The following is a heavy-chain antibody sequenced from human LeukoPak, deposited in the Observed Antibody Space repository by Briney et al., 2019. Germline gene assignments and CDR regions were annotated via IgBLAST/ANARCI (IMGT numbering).Heavy chain of an antibody. CDR3: TTDPRD. CDR1: GFSFINTW. D-gene: IGHD3-10*01. CDR2: IKSKSDGGTI. V-gene: IGHV3-15*01. Sequence: GESLTLSCAASGFSFINTWMSWVRQPAGKGLEWVGRIKSKSDGGTIDYAEPVKGRVTISRDDSKNMVYLQMNSLKSEDTAVYYCTTDPRDWGQGTLVTVSS. J-gene: IGHJ4*02.